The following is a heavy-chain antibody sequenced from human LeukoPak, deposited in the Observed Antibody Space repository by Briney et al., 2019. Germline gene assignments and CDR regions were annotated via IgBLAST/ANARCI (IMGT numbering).Heavy chain of an antibody. V-gene: IGHV3-74*01. Sequence: GGPLRLSCAASGFTFSSYWMHWVRQAPGKGLVWVSRINSDGSSTSYADSVKGRFTISRDNAKNTLYLQMNSLRAEDTAVYYCARVPQYYYDSSGTWYYFDYWGQGTLVTVSS. CDR1: GFTFSSYW. J-gene: IGHJ4*02. CDR2: INSDGSST. D-gene: IGHD3-22*01. CDR3: ARVPQYYYDSSGTWYYFDY.